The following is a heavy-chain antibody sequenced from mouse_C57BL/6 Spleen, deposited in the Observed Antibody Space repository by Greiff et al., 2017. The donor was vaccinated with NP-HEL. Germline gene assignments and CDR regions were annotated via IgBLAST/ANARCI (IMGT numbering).Heavy chain of an antibody. CDR2: IHPNSGST. CDR3: AREGGGGSYAMDY. Sequence: QVQLQQPGAELVKPGASVKLSCKASGYTFTSYWMHWVKQRPGQGLEWIGMIHPNSGSTNYNEKFKSKATLTVDKSSSTAYMQLSSLTSEDSAVYYCAREGGGGSYAMDYWGQGTSVTVSS. J-gene: IGHJ4*01. CDR1: GYTFTSYW. V-gene: IGHV1-64*01.